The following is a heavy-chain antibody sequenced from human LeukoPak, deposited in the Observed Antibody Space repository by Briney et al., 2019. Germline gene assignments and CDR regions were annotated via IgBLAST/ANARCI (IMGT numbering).Heavy chain of an antibody. J-gene: IGHJ4*02. V-gene: IGHV3-66*01. Sequence: GGSLRLSCAASGFAVSSNYMSWVRQAPGKGLEWVSVIYSGGSTYYADSVKGRFTISRDNSKNTLYLQMNNLRAEDTAVYYCARRTPYSSGPFDYWGQGTLVTVSS. CDR2: IYSGGST. D-gene: IGHD6-19*01. CDR1: GFAVSSNY. CDR3: ARRTPYSSGPFDY.